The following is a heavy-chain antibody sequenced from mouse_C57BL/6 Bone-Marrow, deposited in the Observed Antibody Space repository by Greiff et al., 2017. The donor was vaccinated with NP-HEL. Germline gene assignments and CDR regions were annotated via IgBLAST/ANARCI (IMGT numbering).Heavy chain of an antibody. V-gene: IGHV1-4*01. J-gene: IGHJ2*01. CDR3: ASSATEQLRLRKDY. CDR1: GYTFTSYS. CDR2: INPCSGYT. D-gene: IGHD3-2*02. Sequence: VQLQQSGAELARPGASVKMSCKASGYTFTSYSMHWVKQRPGQGLEWIGYINPCSGYTKYNQKFKDKATLTVDKSSSTACMQLSSLTSEDSAVYYGASSATEQLRLRKDYWGQGTTLTVSS.